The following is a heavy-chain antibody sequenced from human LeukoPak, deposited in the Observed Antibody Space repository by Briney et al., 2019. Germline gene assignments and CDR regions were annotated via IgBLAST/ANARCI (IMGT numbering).Heavy chain of an antibody. CDR3: AKRAYGSGTEYYYYYYMDV. Sequence: AGGSLRLSCAASGFTVSSNYMSWVRQAPGKGLEWVSVIYSGGSTYYADSVKGRFTISRDNSKNALYLQMNSLRAEDTAVYYCAKRAYGSGTEYYYYYYMDVWGKGTTVSVSS. D-gene: IGHD3-10*01. CDR1: GFTVSSNY. J-gene: IGHJ6*03. V-gene: IGHV3-53*01. CDR2: IYSGGST.